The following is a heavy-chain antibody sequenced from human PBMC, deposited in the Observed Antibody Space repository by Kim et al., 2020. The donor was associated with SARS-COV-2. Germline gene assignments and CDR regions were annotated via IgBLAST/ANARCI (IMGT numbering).Heavy chain of an antibody. J-gene: IGHJ3*02. D-gene: IGHD3-9*01. CDR2: IIPIFGTA. CDR3: ARGNGRLRYFDWLFLRIAFDI. Sequence: SVKVSCKASGGTFSSYAISWVRQAPGQGLEWMGGIIPIFGTANYAQKFQGRVTITADESTSTAYMELSSLRSEDTAVYYCARGNGRLRYFDWLFLRIAFDIWGQGTMVTVSS. V-gene: IGHV1-69*13. CDR1: GGTFSSYA.